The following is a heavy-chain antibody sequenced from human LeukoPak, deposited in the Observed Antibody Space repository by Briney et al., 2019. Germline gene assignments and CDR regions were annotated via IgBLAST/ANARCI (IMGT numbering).Heavy chain of an antibody. J-gene: IGHJ4*02. Sequence: GGSLRLSCAASGFTFSHYAMHWVRQAPGEGLQWVAFISYSGNNYYYADSVKGRFIISRDDSKNTLYLQMNSLRAEDTAVYYCTRAYGSYSGFDYWGQGTLVTVSS. D-gene: IGHD1-26*01. V-gene: IGHV3-30*03. CDR1: GFTFSHYA. CDR3: TRAYGSYSGFDY. CDR2: ISYSGNNY.